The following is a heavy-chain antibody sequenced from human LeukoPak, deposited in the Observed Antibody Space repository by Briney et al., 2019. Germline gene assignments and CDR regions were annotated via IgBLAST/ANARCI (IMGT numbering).Heavy chain of an antibody. CDR2: INSDGSST. J-gene: IGHJ4*02. Sequence: GGSLRLSCAASGFTFSSYWMHWGRQAPGKGLVWVSRINSDGSSTSYADSVKGRFTISRDNAKNTLYLQMNSLRAEDTAVYYCARDSGSYVLANWGQGTLVTVSS. CDR1: GFTFSSYW. V-gene: IGHV3-74*01. D-gene: IGHD1-26*01. CDR3: ARDSGSYVLAN.